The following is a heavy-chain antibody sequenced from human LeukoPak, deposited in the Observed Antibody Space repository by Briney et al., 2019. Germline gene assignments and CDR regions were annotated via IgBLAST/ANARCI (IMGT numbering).Heavy chain of an antibody. CDR1: GFTFSSYW. CDR2: INTDGSRT. J-gene: IGHJ4*02. CDR3: TRGDGSYGYWDY. V-gene: IGHV3-74*01. Sequence: GGSLRLPCAASGFTFSSYWMHWVRQAPGKGLVWVSRINTDGSRTSYADSVKGRFTLSRDDAKNTLYLQMNSLRAEDAAVYYCTRGDGSYGYWDYWGQGTLVTVSS. D-gene: IGHD5-18*01.